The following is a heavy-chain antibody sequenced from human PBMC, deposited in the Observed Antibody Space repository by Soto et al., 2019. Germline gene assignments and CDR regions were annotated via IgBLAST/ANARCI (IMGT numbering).Heavy chain of an antibody. D-gene: IGHD1-26*01. CDR1: GFTFSIYW. V-gene: IGHV3-74*01. CDR2: IDNAGSSA. CDR3: TRVGGSVSGMDV. Sequence: PGGFLRLSCAASGFTFSIYWMHLVRQAPGKGPVWVSRIDNAGSSARYAGSVKGRFTISRDNAKNTVYLQMNSLRAEDTAVYYCTRVGGSVSGMDVWGQGTTVTVSS. J-gene: IGHJ6*02.